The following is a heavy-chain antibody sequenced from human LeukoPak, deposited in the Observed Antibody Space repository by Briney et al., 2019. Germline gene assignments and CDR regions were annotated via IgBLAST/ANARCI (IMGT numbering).Heavy chain of an antibody. V-gene: IGHV3-74*01. D-gene: IGHD3-16*02. CDR1: EFTFSGYW. J-gene: IGHJ4*02. Sequence: PGGSLRLSCAASEFTFSGYWMHWVRQAPGKGLVWVSRINIDGSSTNYADSVKGRFTISRDNSKNTLYLQMNSLRAEDTAVYYCAKVELYVYVWGSYRLDYWGQGTLVTVSS. CDR2: INIDGSST. CDR3: AKVELYVYVWGSYRLDY.